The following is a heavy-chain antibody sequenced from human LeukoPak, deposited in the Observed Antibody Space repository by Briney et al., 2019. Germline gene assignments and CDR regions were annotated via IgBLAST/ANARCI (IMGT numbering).Heavy chain of an antibody. J-gene: IGHJ2*01. Sequence: SQTLSLTCAISGDSVSSNSAAWNWIRQSPSRCLEWLGRTYYRSKWSNDYAVSVKSRITINPDTSQNKFSLQLNSLTPEDTAVYYCARAPIGGWYFDLWGRGTLVTVSS. CDR3: ARAPIGGWYFDL. V-gene: IGHV6-1*01. CDR1: GDSVSSNSAA. D-gene: IGHD2-15*01. CDR2: TYYRSKWSN.